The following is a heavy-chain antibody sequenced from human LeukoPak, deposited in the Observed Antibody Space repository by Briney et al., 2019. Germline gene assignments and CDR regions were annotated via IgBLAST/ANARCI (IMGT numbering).Heavy chain of an antibody. CDR1: GFTFSTYV. J-gene: IGHJ4*02. V-gene: IGHV3-23*01. D-gene: IGHD3-22*01. CDR3: AKDGGGDSSGYSLNLYFDY. Sequence: GGSLRLSCAASGFTFSTYVVNWVRQAPGKGLEWVSTITGSGGSTYYADSVKGRFTISKDNSKNTLYPQMNSLRAEDTAVYYCAKDGGGDSSGYSLNLYFDYWGQGTLVTVSS. CDR2: ITGSGGST.